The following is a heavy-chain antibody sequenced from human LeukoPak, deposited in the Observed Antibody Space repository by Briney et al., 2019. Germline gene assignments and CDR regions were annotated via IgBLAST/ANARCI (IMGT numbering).Heavy chain of an antibody. D-gene: IGHD1-26*01. CDR1: GYSISSGYY. Sequence: PSETLSLTCSVSGYSISSGYYWGWIRQPPGKGLAWIGNIYHDGNTYYNPSLKSRVTISVDTSKNQFSLRLSSVTAADTAVYYCARFFRTVWELPYYWGPVTLVTVSS. CDR2: IYHDGNT. J-gene: IGHJ4*02. CDR3: ARFFRTVWELPYY. V-gene: IGHV4-38-2*02.